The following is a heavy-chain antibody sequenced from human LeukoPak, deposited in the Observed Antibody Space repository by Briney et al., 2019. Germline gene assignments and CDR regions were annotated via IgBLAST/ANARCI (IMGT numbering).Heavy chain of an antibody. CDR3: ASGYCSSTSCSISSRYYYYGMDV. CDR1: GGSFSGYY. J-gene: IGHJ6*02. D-gene: IGHD2-2*01. CDR2: INHSGST. V-gene: IGHV4-34*01. Sequence: SETLSLTCAVYGGSFSGYYWSWIRQPPGKGLEWIGEINHSGSTNYNPSLKSRVTISVDTSKNQFSMKLSSVTAADTAVYYCASGYCSSTSCSISSRYYYYGMDVWGQGTTVTVSS.